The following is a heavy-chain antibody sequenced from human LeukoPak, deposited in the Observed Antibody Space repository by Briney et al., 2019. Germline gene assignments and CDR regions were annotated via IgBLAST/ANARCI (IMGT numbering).Heavy chain of an antibody. CDR3: ATAVAGFYYFDY. V-gene: IGHV3-33*01. Sequence: GRSLRLSCAASEFTFSSYGMHWVRQAPGKGLEWVAVIWYDGSNKYYADSVKGRFTISRDNSKNTLYLQVNSLRAEDTAVYYCATAVAGFYYFDYWGQGTLVTVSS. J-gene: IGHJ4*02. CDR1: EFTFSSYG. CDR2: IWYDGSNK. D-gene: IGHD6-19*01.